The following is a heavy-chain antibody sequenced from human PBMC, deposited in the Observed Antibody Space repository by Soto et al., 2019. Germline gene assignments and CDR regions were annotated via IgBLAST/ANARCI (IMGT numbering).Heavy chain of an antibody. J-gene: IGHJ5*02. V-gene: IGHV4-4*07. CDR2: IYATGTT. D-gene: IGHD1-1*01. CDR3: VRDGTKTLRDWFDP. Sequence: TLSLTCTVSGGSISGFYWGWIRKSAGKGLEWIGRIYATGTTDYNPSLKSRVMMSVDTSKKQFSLKLRSVTAADTAVYYCVRDGTKTLRDWFDPWGQGISVTVSS. CDR1: GGSISGFY.